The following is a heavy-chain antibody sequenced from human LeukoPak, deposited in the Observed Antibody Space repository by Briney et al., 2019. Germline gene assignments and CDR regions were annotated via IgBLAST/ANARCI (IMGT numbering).Heavy chain of an antibody. J-gene: IGHJ4*02. CDR2: IYTSGST. V-gene: IGHV4-61*02. D-gene: IGHD3-22*01. CDR3: ARDSVAPDYYDSSGYYWGLDY. CDR1: GGSISSGSYY. Sequence: PSETLSLTCTVSGGSISSGSYYWSWIRQPAGKGLEWIGRIYTSGSTNYNPSLKSRVTISVDTSKNQFSLKLSSVTAADTAVYYCARDSVAPDYYDSSGYYWGLDYWGQGTLVTVSS.